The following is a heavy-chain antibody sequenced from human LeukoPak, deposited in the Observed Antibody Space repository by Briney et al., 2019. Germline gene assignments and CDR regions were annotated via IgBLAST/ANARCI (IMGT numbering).Heavy chain of an antibody. Sequence: ASVKVSCKAPGLSFPNYGISWVRQAPGQGLEWIGWITAYDGDTNYAQKFQDRVTMATDTSTSTASMELWSLRSDDTAVYYCARDYQLPSGPDLFDIWGQGTVVTVSS. CDR3: ARDYQLPSGPDLFDI. J-gene: IGHJ3*02. D-gene: IGHD1-1*01. CDR1: GLSFPNYG. CDR2: ITAYDGDT. V-gene: IGHV1-18*01.